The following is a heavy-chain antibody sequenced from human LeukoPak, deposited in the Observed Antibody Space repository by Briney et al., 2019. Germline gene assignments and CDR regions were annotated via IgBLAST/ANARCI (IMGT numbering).Heavy chain of an antibody. D-gene: IGHD3-22*01. J-gene: IGHJ4*02. Sequence: PGRSLRLSCAASGFTFRRYTMHWVRQAPGKGLEWVAVISYDGRNENYADSVSGRFTISRDNSKNTLYLQMNSLRAEDTAVYYLGRDGSGFWFDYGGQGPRATVS. CDR1: GFTFRRYT. CDR2: ISYDGRNE. CDR3: GRDGSGFWFDY. V-gene: IGHV3-30*01.